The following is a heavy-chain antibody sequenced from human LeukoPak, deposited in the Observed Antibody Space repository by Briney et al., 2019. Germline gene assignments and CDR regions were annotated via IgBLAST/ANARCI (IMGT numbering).Heavy chain of an antibody. CDR1: GGTFSSYA. CDR2: IIPILGIA. V-gene: IGHV1-69*04. Sequence: SVKVSCKASGGTFSSYAISWARQAPGQGLEWMGRIIPILGIANYAQKFQGRVTITADKSTSTAYMELSSLRSEDTAVYYCARTQLLWFGELLLGDAFDIWGQGTMVTVSS. CDR3: ARTQLLWFGELLLGDAFDI. J-gene: IGHJ3*02. D-gene: IGHD3-10*01.